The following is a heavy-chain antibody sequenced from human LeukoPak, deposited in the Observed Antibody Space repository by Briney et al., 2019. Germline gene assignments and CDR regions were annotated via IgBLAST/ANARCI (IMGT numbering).Heavy chain of an antibody. CDR2: INHSGST. J-gene: IGHJ3*02. CDR1: GGSFSGYY. Sequence: SETLSLTCAVYGGSFSGYYWSWIRQPPGKGLEWIGEINHSGSTNYNPSLKSRVTISVDTSKNQFSLKLSSVTAADTAVYYCARVLDTTIVDEAAFDIWGQGTMVTVSS. D-gene: IGHD5-18*01. CDR3: ARVLDTTIVDEAAFDI. V-gene: IGHV4-34*01.